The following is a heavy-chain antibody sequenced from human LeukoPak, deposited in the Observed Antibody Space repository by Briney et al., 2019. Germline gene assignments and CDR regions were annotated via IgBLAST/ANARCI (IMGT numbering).Heavy chain of an antibody. CDR2: IKQDGSEK. Sequence: GGSLRLSCAASGFTFSNYWMSWVRQAPGKGLEWVANIKQDGSEKNYVASVKGRFTISRDNAKNSLYLQMNSLRAEDTAVYYCAIRSTKYYYYYMDVWGKGTTVTVSS. V-gene: IGHV3-7*01. J-gene: IGHJ6*03. D-gene: IGHD5-24*01. CDR1: GFTFSNYW. CDR3: AIRSTKYYYYYMDV.